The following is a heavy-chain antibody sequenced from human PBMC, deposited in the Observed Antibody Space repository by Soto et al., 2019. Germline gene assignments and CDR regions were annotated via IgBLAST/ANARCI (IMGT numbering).Heavy chain of an antibody. V-gene: IGHV3-30-3*01. CDR1: GFTFSSYA. Sequence: GGSLRLSCAASGFTFSSYAMHWVRQAPGKGLEWVAVISYDGSNKYYADSVKGRFTISRDNSKNTLYLQMNSLRAEDTAVYYCARDPVGGFGESLSDYYYGMDVWGQGTTVTVSS. D-gene: IGHD3-10*01. CDR3: ARDPVGGFGESLSDYYYGMDV. CDR2: ISYDGSNK. J-gene: IGHJ6*02.